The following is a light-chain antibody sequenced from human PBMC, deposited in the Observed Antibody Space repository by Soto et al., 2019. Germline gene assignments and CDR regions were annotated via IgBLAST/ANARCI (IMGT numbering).Light chain of an antibody. CDR1: QSVGNN. Sequence: EIVMTQSPDTLSVSPGESATLSCWASQSVGNNLAWYQQKPGQAPRLLIHGASTRATDIPARFSGSGSGTDFTLTISSVQSEDSAIYYCRQYNTWETFGQGTKVEIK. J-gene: IGKJ1*01. CDR3: RQYNTWET. CDR2: GAS. V-gene: IGKV3-15*01.